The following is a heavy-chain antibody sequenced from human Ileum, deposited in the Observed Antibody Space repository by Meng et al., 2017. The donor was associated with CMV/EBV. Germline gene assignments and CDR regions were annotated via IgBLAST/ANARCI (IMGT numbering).Heavy chain of an antibody. CDR1: GYTFTGYY. CDR2: INPNRGGT. Sequence: ASVKVSCKASGYTFTGYYMHWVRQAPGQGLEWMGWINPNRGGTNYAQKFQGRVTMTRDTSISTAYMELSRLRSDDTAVYYCARADYYDSSGYPPGYYWGQGTLVTVSS. J-gene: IGHJ4*02. V-gene: IGHV1-2*02. CDR3: ARADYYDSSGYPPGYY. D-gene: IGHD3-22*01.